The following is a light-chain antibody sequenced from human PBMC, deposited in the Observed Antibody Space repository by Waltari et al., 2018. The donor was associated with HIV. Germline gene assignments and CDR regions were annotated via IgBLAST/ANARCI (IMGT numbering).Light chain of an antibody. CDR2: GVD. V-gene: IGLV2-14*01. CDR1: SLAIGLSDF. J-gene: IGLJ3*02. CDR3: TSHTLTRTLL. Sequence: QSALTQPASMSGSPGQSITISCTGSSLAIGLSDFVSWYKHLPNTAPQLIIYGVDRRPPGIPSRFSASKSGDVASLTISGLQAEDEADYYCTSHTLTRTLLFGGGTRLTVL.